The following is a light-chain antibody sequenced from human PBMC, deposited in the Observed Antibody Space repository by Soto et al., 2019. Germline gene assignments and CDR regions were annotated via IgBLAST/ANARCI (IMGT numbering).Light chain of an antibody. CDR3: MQALQTWT. V-gene: IGKV2-28*01. CDR1: QSLLHSNGYNF. Sequence: EIVMTQSPLSLPDTPGEPASISCRSSQSLLHSNGYNFLNWYLQKPGQSPQLLIFLGSNRASGVPDRFSGSGSGTDFTLKISRVEAEDVGVYYCMQALQTWTFGQGTKVEIK. J-gene: IGKJ1*01. CDR2: LGS.